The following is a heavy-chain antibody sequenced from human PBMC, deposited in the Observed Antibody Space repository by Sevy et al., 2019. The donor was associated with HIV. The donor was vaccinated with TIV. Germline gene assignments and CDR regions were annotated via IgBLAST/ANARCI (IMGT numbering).Heavy chain of an antibody. J-gene: IGHJ4*02. D-gene: IGHD6-6*01. CDR2: ISRSGGGT. CDR3: AEVARENAFGY. Sequence: GGSLRLSCAASGFTFSSYAMSWVRQAPGKGLEWVSAISRSGGGTYYADSVKGRFTIYRDKSRNTQYLQVNSLRAEDTTVYYGAEVARENAFGYWGQGTLVTVSS. V-gene: IGHV3-23*01. CDR1: GFTFSSYA.